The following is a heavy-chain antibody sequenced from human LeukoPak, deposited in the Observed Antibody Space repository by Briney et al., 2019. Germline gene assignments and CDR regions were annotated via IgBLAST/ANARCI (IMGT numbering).Heavy chain of an antibody. CDR1: GYTFTGYY. D-gene: IGHD3-3*01. CDR2: INPNSGGT. Sequence: SAVKVSCQASGYTFTGYYMHWVRQAPGHGLEWMGWINPNSGGTNYAQKLQGRVTMARDTSISTAYMKLSSLRSVDTAVYDVAKDPTRRYDFWSGYYVGGDYWGQGTLVTVSS. CDR3: AKDPTRRYDFWSGYYVGGDY. J-gene: IGHJ4*02. V-gene: IGHV1-2*02.